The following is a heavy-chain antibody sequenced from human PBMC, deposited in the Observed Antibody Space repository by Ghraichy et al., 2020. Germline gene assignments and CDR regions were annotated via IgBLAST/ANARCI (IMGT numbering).Heavy chain of an antibody. CDR3: ARPSLPHAFDI. J-gene: IGHJ3*02. V-gene: IGHV4-59*08. Sequence: SQTLSLTCTVSGGSVSGYYWSWIRQPPGKELEWIGYIYYSGNTKYTPSLESRINISLETSKNQFSLKLSSVTAADTAVYYCARPSLPHAFDIWGQGTMVTVSS. CDR2: IYYSGNT. CDR1: GGSVSGYY.